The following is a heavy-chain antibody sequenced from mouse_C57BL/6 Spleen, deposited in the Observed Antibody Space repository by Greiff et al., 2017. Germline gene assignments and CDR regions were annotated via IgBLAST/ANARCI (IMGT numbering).Heavy chain of an antibody. D-gene: IGHD1-1*01. CDR3: ARFAGVAQYYFDY. V-gene: IGHV1-72*01. J-gene: IGHJ2*01. CDR2: IDPNSGGT. Sequence: VQLQQPGAELVKPGASVKLSCKASGYTFTSYWMHWVKLRPGRGLEWIGRIDPNSGGTKYNEKFKSKATLTVDKPSSTAYMQLSSLTSEDSAVYYCARFAGVAQYYFDYWGQGTTRTVSS. CDR1: GYTFTSYW.